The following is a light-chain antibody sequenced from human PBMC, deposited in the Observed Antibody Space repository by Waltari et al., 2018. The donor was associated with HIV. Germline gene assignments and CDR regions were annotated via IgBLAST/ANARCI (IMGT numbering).Light chain of an antibody. J-gene: IGLJ2*01. Sequence: NYMLTPPHSVSESPGKTVTLSCTRSSGPISRNYVQWYHQRPGSAPPTVIYEDSQRPSGVPDRFSGSIDSSSNSASLTISGLKTEDEADYYCQSYDTSNPGGIFGGGTKLTVL. CDR2: EDS. V-gene: IGLV6-57*04. CDR1: SGPISRNY. CDR3: QSYDTSNPGGI.